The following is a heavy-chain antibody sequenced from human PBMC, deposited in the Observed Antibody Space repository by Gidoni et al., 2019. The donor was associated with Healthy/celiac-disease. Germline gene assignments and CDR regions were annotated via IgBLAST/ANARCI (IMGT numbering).Heavy chain of an antibody. J-gene: IGHJ4*02. V-gene: IGHV2-5*02. CDR2: IYWDDDK. Sequence: QITLKESGPTLVKPTQTLTLTCTFSGFSLSTSGVGVGWIRQPPGKALEWLALIYWDDDKRYSPSLKSRLTITKDTSKNQVVLTMTNMDPVDTATYYCAHRLPEDGYFDWLPQNWGQGTLVTVSS. CDR3: AHRLPEDGYFDWLPQN. D-gene: IGHD3-9*01. CDR1: GFSLSTSGVG.